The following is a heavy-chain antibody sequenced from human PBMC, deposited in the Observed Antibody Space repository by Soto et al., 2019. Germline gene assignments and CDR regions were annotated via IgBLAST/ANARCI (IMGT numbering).Heavy chain of an antibody. V-gene: IGHV4-59*01. D-gene: IGHD2-15*01. CDR1: GGSISSYY. Sequence: PSETLSLTCTVSGGSISSYYWSWIRQPPGKGLEWIGYIYYSGSTNYNPSLKSRVTISVDTSKNQFSLKLSSVTAADTAVYYCARGGYFRGGSCLGVVFDSGGKGKMVTVPS. CDR2: IYYSGST. J-gene: IGHJ3*02. CDR3: ARGGYFRGGSCLGVVFDS.